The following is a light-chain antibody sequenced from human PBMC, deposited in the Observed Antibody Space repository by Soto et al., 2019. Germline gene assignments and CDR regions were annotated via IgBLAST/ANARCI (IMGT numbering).Light chain of an antibody. CDR2: DVS. V-gene: IGLV2-11*01. CDR1: SSDVGGYNY. J-gene: IGLJ1*01. Sequence: QSVPTRPRSVSGSPGQSFTISCTRTSSDVGGYNYVSWYQQHPGKAPKLMIYDVSKRPSGVPDRFSGSKSGTTASLTISGLQAEDEADYYCCSYAGSYTQVFGTGTKVTVL. CDR3: CSYAGSYTQV.